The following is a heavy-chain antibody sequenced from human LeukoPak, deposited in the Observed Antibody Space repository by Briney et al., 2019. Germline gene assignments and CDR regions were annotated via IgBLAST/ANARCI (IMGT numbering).Heavy chain of an antibody. D-gene: IGHD4-17*01. CDR3: ARDLTYGDFPHNWFDP. CDR2: IYHSGST. J-gene: IGHJ5*02. CDR1: GGSISSSNW. V-gene: IGHV4-4*02. Sequence: KTSGTLSLTCAVSGGSISSSNWWSWVRQPPGKGLEWIGEIYHSGSTNYNPSLKSRVTISVDTSKNQFSLNLSSVTAADTAVYYCARDLTYGDFPHNWFDPWGQGTLVTVSS.